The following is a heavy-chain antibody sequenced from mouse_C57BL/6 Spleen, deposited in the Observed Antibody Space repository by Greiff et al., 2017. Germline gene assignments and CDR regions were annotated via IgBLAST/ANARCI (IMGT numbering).Heavy chain of an antibody. D-gene: IGHD3-2*02. Sequence: QVQLKQSGAELVRPGASVTLSCKASGYTFTDYEMHWVKQTPVHGLEWIGAIDPETGGTAYNQKVKGKAILTADKSSSTAYMELRSLTSEDSAVYYCTSVQLRPFAYWGQGTLVTVSA. CDR1: GYTFTDYE. CDR2: IDPETGGT. CDR3: TSVQLRPFAY. V-gene: IGHV1-15*01. J-gene: IGHJ3*01.